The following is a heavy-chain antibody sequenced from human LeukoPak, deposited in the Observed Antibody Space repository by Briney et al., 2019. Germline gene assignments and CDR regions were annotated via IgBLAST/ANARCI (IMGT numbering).Heavy chain of an antibody. J-gene: IGHJ4*02. CDR1: GFTFSSYS. D-gene: IGHD3-3*01. V-gene: IGHV3-48*01. Sequence: GGSLRLSCAASGFTFSSYSMMWVRQAPGKGLEWVSYISSSSTTIHYADSVKGRFTISRDNAKNSVYLQMNSLRAEDTAVYYCARGSGYDFWSGLMDYWGQGTLVTVSS. CDR3: ARGSGYDFWSGLMDY. CDR2: ISSSSTTI.